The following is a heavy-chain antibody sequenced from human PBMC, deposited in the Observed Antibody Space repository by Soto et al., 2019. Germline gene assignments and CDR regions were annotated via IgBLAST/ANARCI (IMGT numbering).Heavy chain of an antibody. CDR3: AKDSYVRGVTQYYFDD. Sequence: EVQLLESGGGLVQPGGSLRLSCAASGFTFTNYAMSWVRQASGKRLEWVSGISGSGGNTYYADSVKGRFTISRDNSKNTLYLQMNSLRAEDTAVYYWAKDSYVRGVTQYYFDDWGQGTLVTVSS. CDR2: ISGSGGNT. V-gene: IGHV3-23*01. D-gene: IGHD3-10*02. J-gene: IGHJ4*02. CDR1: GFTFTNYA.